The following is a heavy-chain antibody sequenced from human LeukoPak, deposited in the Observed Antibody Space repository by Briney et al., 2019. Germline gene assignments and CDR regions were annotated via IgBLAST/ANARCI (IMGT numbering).Heavy chain of an antibody. D-gene: IGHD6-13*01. J-gene: IGHJ4*02. CDR1: GYTFTSYA. CDR2: INPNSGGT. Sequence: ASVKVSCKASGYTFTSYAMNWVRQAPGQGLEWMGGINPNSGGTNYAQKFQGRVTMTRDTSISTAYMELSRLRSDDTAVYYCARDLGIAAAGTNFDYWGQGTLVTVSS. V-gene: IGHV1-2*02. CDR3: ARDLGIAAAGTNFDY.